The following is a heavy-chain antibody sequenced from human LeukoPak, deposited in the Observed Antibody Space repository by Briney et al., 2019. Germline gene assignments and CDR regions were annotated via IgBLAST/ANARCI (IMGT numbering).Heavy chain of an antibody. D-gene: IGHD6-19*01. V-gene: IGHV3-23*01. CDR3: AKDLALAGTGGCFDV. CDR1: GFTFTTYA. CDR2: ISADDKA. Sequence: GGSLRLSCAASGFTFTTYAINWVRQAPGKGLEWVSGISADDKAYYADSVKGRFTISRDNSKNTVSLQMSSLRAEDTALYYCAKDLALAGTGGCFDVWGQGTRVAVSS. J-gene: IGHJ3*01.